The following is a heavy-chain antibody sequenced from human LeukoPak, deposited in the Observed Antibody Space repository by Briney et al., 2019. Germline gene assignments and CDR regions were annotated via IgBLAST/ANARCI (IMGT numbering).Heavy chain of an antibody. CDR1: GFTFSDYY. Sequence: PGGSLTLPCAASGFTFSDYYMRWRRQAPRKEVEGGSYISSSDATYYADSVKGRFTISRDNAKHSVLLQMNSLRAEDTAVYYCARGLYGDYVGVNNWFDPWGQGTLITVSS. J-gene: IGHJ5*02. CDR2: ISSSDAT. D-gene: IGHD4-17*01. V-gene: IGHV3-11*04. CDR3: ARGLYGDYVGVNNWFDP.